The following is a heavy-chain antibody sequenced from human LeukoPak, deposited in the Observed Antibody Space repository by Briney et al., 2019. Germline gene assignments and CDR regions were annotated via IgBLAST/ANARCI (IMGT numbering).Heavy chain of an antibody. Sequence: GASVKVSCKASAYTFTSYGISWVRQAPGQGLEWMGWISAYNGNTNYAQKVQGRVTMTTDTSTSTAYMELRSLRSDDTAVYYCARVWSPVWYSGRPMLDHWGQGTLVTVSS. J-gene: IGHJ4*02. CDR3: ARVWSPVWYSGRPMLDH. D-gene: IGHD1-26*01. CDR1: AYTFTSYG. CDR2: ISAYNGNT. V-gene: IGHV1-18*01.